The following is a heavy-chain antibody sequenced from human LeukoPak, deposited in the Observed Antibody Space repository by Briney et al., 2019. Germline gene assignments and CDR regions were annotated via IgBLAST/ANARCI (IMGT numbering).Heavy chain of an antibody. CDR2: INHSGST. J-gene: IGHJ4*02. V-gene: IGHV4-34*01. CDR1: GWSLSGYY. D-gene: IGHD2-8*01. CDR3: ARGPATDIVLMVYAMSRHFDY. Sequence: PSQTLSLTCAVYGWSLSGYYWSWIRQPPGKGLEWIGEINHSGSTNYNPSLESRVTISVDTSKNQFSLKLSSVTAADTAVYYCARGPATDIVLMVYAMSRHFDYWGQGTLVTVSS.